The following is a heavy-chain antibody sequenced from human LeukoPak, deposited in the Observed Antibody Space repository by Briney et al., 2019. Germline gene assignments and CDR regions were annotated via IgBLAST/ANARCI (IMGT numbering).Heavy chain of an antibody. V-gene: IGHV3-74*03. Sequence: GGSLRLSCAVSGFTFSNYWIHWVRQAPGKGLVWVSRIDNAGSITTYADSVKGRFTISRDNAENTLYLQMNSLRVEDTAVYYCVRSAFHAGSGNYYDYWGQGTLVTVSS. CDR2: IDNAGSIT. D-gene: IGHD3-22*01. CDR3: VRSAFHAGSGNYYDY. CDR1: GFTFSNYW. J-gene: IGHJ4*02.